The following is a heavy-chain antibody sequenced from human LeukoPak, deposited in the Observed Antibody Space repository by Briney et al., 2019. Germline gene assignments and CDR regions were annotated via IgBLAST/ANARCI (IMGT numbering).Heavy chain of an antibody. D-gene: IGHD4-11*01. Sequence: PGGSLRLSCAASGFTFNTYVMSWVRQTPGKGLQWVSSIKSGGGTDYADSVKGRFTISRDNAKNSLYLQMNSLRAEDTAVYYCARDGPGRATVTLYYYCYYGMDVWGQGTTVTVSS. CDR1: GFTFNTYV. CDR2: IKSGGGT. J-gene: IGHJ6*02. V-gene: IGHV3-23*01. CDR3: ARDGPGRATVTLYYYCYYGMDV.